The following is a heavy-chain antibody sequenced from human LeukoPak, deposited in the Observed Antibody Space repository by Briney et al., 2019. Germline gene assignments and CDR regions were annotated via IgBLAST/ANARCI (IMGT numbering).Heavy chain of an antibody. CDR2: ISSNGGST. J-gene: IGHJ3*02. D-gene: IGHD3-16*02. Sequence: QPGGSLSPSCAASGFTFSSYAIHWVRQAPGKGLEYVSAISSNGGSTYYANSVKGRFTISRDNSKNTLYLQMGSMRAEDMAVYYCARGSLVMITFGGVIVIPGAFDIWGQGTMVTVSS. CDR1: GFTFSSYA. CDR3: ARGSLVMITFGGVIVIPGAFDI. V-gene: IGHV3-64*01.